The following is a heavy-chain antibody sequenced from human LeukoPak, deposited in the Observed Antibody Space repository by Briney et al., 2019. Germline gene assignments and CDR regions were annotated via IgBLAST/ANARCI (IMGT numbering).Heavy chain of an antibody. CDR1: GFTFSSYS. J-gene: IGHJ4*02. V-gene: IGHV3-21*01. Sequence: GGSLRLSCAASGFTFSSYSMNWVRQAPGKGLEWASSISSSSSYIYYADSVKGRFTISRDNAKNSLYLQMNSLRAEDTAVYYCARAFGWFTFDYWGQGTLVTVSS. CDR2: ISSSSSYI. CDR3: ARAFGWFTFDY. D-gene: IGHD3-9*01.